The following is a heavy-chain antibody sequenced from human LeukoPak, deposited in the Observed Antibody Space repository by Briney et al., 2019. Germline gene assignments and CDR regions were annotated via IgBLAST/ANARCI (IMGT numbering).Heavy chain of an antibody. CDR2: ISYDGSNK. CDR1: GFTFSSYA. J-gene: IGHJ6*04. V-gene: IGHV3-30-3*01. Sequence: PGRSLRLSCAASGFTFSSYAMHWVRQAPGKGLEWVAVISYDGSNKYYADSVKGRFTISRDNAKNSLYLQMNSLRAEDTAVYYCARDKNVVVVAVWSDYYYGMDVWGKGTTVTVSS. D-gene: IGHD2-15*01. CDR3: ARDKNVVVVAVWSDYYYGMDV.